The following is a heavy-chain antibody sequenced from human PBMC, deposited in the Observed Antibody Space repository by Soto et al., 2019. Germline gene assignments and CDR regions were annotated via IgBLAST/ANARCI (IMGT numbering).Heavy chain of an antibody. Sequence: PSETLSLTCTVSNGSISSPIYYWGWIRQPPGKGLEWIGSIHQTGSTYYNPSLQGRVTISVDTSKNQFSLKLSSVTAADTAMYFCAGRSSLASVQLFCREISNYNWFDPWGQGTLVTVSS. D-gene: IGHD1-1*01. J-gene: IGHJ5*02. CDR2: IHQTGST. CDR3: AGRSSLASVQLFCREISNYNWFDP. CDR1: NGSISSPIYY. V-gene: IGHV4-39*01.